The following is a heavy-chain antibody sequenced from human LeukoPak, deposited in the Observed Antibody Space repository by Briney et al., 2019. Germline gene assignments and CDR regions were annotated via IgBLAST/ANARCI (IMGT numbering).Heavy chain of an antibody. Sequence: ASVKVSCKASGYTFTMYAIHWVRQAPGQGLEWMGGIIPIFGTANYAQKFQGRVTITTDESTGTAYMELSSLRSEDTAVYYCARDQATGYSSSWSLDYWGQGTLVTVSS. CDR3: ARDQATGYSSSWSLDY. J-gene: IGHJ4*02. CDR1: GYTFTMYA. D-gene: IGHD6-13*01. CDR2: IIPIFGTA. V-gene: IGHV1-69*05.